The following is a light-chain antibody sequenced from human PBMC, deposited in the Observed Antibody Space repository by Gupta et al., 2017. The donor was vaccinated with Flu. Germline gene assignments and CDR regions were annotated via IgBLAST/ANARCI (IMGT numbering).Light chain of an antibody. CDR2: KTN. V-gene: IGLV8-61*01. CDR3: VRYMGSDIQV. CDR1: SGSVSSGYY. J-gene: IGLJ2*01. Sequence: QPVVTQEPSFSVSPGGTVTLTCGLRSGSVSSGYYASWHQQTPGQAHRLLIYKTNNRSAGVPDRFSDSIPGNTAALTITGAQEDEESDYYCVRYMGSDIQVFGGGTKLTVL.